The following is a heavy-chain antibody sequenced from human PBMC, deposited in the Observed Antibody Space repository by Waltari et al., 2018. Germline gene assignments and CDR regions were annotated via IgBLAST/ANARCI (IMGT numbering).Heavy chain of an antibody. V-gene: IGHV4-38-2*01. Sequence: QVQLQESGPGLVKPSETLSLTCAVSGYSISSGYYWGWIRQPPGKVLEWIGSIYHSGSTYYNPSLKSRVTISVDTSKNQFSLKLSSVTAADTAVYYCARHSSGGDDYWGQGTLVTVSS. CDR3: ARHSSGGDDY. J-gene: IGHJ4*02. CDR2: IYHSGST. CDR1: GYSISSGYY. D-gene: IGHD3-16*01.